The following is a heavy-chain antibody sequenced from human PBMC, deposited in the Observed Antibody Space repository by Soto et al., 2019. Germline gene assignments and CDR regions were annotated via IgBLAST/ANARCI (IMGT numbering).Heavy chain of an antibody. D-gene: IGHD5-12*01. V-gene: IGHV3-23*01. J-gene: IGHJ6*02. CDR2: ISGSGGST. CDR3: EKYHGLQSPYYGLEV. CDR1: GFTFNNYA. Sequence: GGSLRLSCAASGFTFNNYAMTWVRQAPGKGLEWVSGISGSGGSTYYADSVKGRLTISRDNSKNTLYLQMNSLRDEDSAEYYCEKYHGLQSPYYGLEVWGPGTTVTVSS.